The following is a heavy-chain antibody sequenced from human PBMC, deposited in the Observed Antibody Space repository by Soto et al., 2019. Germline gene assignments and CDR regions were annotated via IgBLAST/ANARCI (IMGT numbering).Heavy chain of an antibody. CDR3: ARLIGNSWLES. CDR1: GEGSSANTGA. Sequence: LTLNRSISGEGSSANTGACGWIKQSPSRGLEWLGRTYYRSNWYNDYAVSVKGRITINPDTSNNQLSLQLNSVTPDDTAVYSCARLIGNSWLESWGQGTLVTVS. D-gene: IGHD2-8*01. J-gene: IGHJ5*01. V-gene: IGHV6-1*01. CDR2: TYYRSNWYN.